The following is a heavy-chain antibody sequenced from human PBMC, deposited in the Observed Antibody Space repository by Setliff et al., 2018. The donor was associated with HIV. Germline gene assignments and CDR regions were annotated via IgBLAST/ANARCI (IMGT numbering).Heavy chain of an antibody. CDR2: IYYSGST. J-gene: IGHJ6*03. CDR3: ARSPPTTFWSGYTYYYYMDV. CDR1: GGSISSYY. Sequence: SGGSISSYYWSWIRQPPGKGLEWIGYIYYSGSTNYNPSLKSRVTISVDTSKNQFSLKLNSVTAADTAVYYCARSPPTTFWSGYTYYYYMDVWGKGTTVTVSS. D-gene: IGHD3-3*01. V-gene: IGHV4-59*01.